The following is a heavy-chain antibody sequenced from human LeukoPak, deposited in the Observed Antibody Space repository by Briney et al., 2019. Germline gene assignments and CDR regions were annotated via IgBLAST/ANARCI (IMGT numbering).Heavy chain of an antibody. D-gene: IGHD6-13*01. J-gene: IGHJ6*03. CDR2: MNPNSGNT. CDR3: ARGGGDTDSSSWSPYYYYMDV. V-gene: IGHV1-8*01. Sequence: ASVKVSCKASGYTFTSYDINWVRRATGQGLEWMGWMNPNSGNTGYAQKFQGRVTMTRNTSISPAYMELSSLRSEDTAVYYCARGGGDTDSSSWSPYYYYMDVWGKGTTVTVSS. CDR1: GYTFTSYD.